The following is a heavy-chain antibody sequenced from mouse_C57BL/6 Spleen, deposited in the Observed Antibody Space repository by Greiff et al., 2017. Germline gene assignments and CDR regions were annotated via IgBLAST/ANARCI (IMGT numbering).Heavy chain of an antibody. CDR2: IDPETGGT. J-gene: IGHJ1*03. CDR3: TLGRRWYFDV. V-gene: IGHV1-15*01. CDR1: GYTFTDYE. D-gene: IGHD4-1*01. Sequence: VKLQQSGAELVRPGASVTLSCKASGYTFTDYEMHWVKQTPVHGLEWIGAIDPETGGTAYNQKFKGKAILTADKSSSTAYMELRSLTSEDSAVYYCTLGRRWYFDVWGTGTTVTVSS.